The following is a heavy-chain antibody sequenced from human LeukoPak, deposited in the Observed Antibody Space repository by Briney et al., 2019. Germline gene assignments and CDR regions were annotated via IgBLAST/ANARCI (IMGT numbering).Heavy chain of an antibody. CDR3: ARDYDSSWLYGMDV. J-gene: IGHJ6*02. Sequence: AASVKVSCKASGYTFTSYAMHWVRQAPGQRLEWMGWINAGNGNTKYSQKFQGRVTITRDTSASTAYMELSSLRSEDTAVYYCARDYDSSWLYGMDVWGPGTTVTVSS. D-gene: IGHD3-22*01. CDR1: GYTFTSYA. CDR2: INAGNGNT. V-gene: IGHV1-3*01.